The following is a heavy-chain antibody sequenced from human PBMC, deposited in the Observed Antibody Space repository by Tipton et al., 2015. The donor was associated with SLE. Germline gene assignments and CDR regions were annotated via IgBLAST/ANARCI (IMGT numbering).Heavy chain of an antibody. V-gene: IGHV5-51*01. CDR2: IYPGDSGT. J-gene: IGHJ4*02. D-gene: IGHD2-21*01. CDR3: AGLGVEAGNRLYGDH. CDR1: GYSFNSYW. Sequence: QSGAEVKKPGESLKISCKGFGYSFNSYWIAWVRQTPGKGLEWMGNIYPGDSGTMYSPSLEGQVTMSVDKSISTAYLQWSGLQASDSAMYYCAGLGVEAGNRLYGDHWGQGTLITASS.